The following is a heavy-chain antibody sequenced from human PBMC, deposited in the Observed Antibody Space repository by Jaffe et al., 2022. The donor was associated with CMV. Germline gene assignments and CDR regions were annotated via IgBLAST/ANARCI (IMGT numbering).Heavy chain of an antibody. D-gene: IGHD6-25*01. CDR1: GFTFSAYG. CDR3: ARDTSGLPVYGMDV. CDR2: TWYDGTQK. V-gene: IGHV3-33*01. Sequence: VQLVESGGDVVQPGRSLRLSCAASGFTFSAYGMHWVRQAPGKGLEWVATTWYDGTQKFYIDSVKGRFTISRDNSKNTLSLQMSGLRVEDTAVYHCARDTSGLPVYGMDVWGQGTTVIVSS. J-gene: IGHJ6*02.